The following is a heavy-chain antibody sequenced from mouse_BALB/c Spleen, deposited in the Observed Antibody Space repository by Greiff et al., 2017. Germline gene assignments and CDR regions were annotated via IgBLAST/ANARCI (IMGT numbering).Heavy chain of an antibody. Sequence: QVQLKESGPGLVQPSQSLSITCTVSGFSLTSYGVHWVRQSPGKGLEWLGVIWSGGSTDYNAAFISRLSISKDNSKSQVFFKMNSLQANDTAIYYCARNLGYYRYAWFAYWGQGTLVTVSA. CDR1: GFSLTSYG. CDR2: IWSGGST. D-gene: IGHD2-14*01. CDR3: ARNLGYYRYAWFAY. V-gene: IGHV2-2*02. J-gene: IGHJ3*01.